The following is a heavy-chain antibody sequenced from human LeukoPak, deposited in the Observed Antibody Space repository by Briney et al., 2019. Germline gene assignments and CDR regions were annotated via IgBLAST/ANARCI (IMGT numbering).Heavy chain of an antibody. J-gene: IGHJ4*02. CDR2: ISGSGGST. V-gene: IGHV3-23*01. CDR1: GFTFSSYA. Sequence: PGGSLRLSCAASGFTFSSYAMSWVRQAPGKGLEWVSAISGSGGSTYYADSVKGRFTTSRDNSKNTLYLQMNSLRAEDTAVYYCAKDRDRIAGLIYFDYWGQGTLVTVSS. D-gene: IGHD6-13*01. CDR3: AKDRDRIAGLIYFDY.